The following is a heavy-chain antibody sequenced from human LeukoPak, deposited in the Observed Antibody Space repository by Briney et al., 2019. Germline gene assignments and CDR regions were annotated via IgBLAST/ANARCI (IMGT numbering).Heavy chain of an antibody. D-gene: IGHD4-17*01. V-gene: IGHV1-69*06. CDR1: GYTFTSYG. CDR2: IIPIFGTA. J-gene: IGHJ4*02. Sequence: SVKVSCKASGYTFTSYGISWVRQAPGQGLEWMGGIIPIFGTANYAQKFQGRVTITADKSTSTAYMELSSLRSEDTALYYCARGEDYGDYVFDYWGQGTLVTVSS. CDR3: ARGEDYGDYVFDY.